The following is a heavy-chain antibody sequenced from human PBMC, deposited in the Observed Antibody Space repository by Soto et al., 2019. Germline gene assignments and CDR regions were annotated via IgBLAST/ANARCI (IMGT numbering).Heavy chain of an antibody. CDR3: ARGLGGGYYYLDY. J-gene: IGHJ4*02. V-gene: IGHV1-18*01. Sequence: QGQLEQSGAEVKRPGASVKVSCKASGYAFTNYGISWVRQAPGQGLEWMGWITVNSGNTKYAQKTQGRVTMSTDTSTSTAYMELRRLRYDDTAVYFCARGLGGGYYYLDYWGQGTLVTVSS. CDR2: ITVNSGNT. D-gene: IGHD1-26*01. CDR1: GYAFTNYG.